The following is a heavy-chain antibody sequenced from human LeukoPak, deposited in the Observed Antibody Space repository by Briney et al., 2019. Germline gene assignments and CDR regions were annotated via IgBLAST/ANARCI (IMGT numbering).Heavy chain of an antibody. V-gene: IGHV1-24*01. D-gene: IGHD6-19*01. J-gene: IGHJ4*02. CDR1: GYTLTELS. CDR3: ATVKGIAVAGGRVTYYFDY. CDR2: FDPEDGET. Sequence: ASVKVSCKVSGYTLTELSMHWVRQAPGKGLEWMGGFDPEDGETIYAQKFQGRVTMTEDTSTDTAYMELSSLRSEDTAVYYCATVKGIAVAGGRVTYYFDYWGQGTLVTVS.